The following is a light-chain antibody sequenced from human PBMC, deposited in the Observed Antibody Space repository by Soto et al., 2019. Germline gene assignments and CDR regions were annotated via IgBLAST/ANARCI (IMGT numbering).Light chain of an antibody. CDR2: AAS. CDR3: QQSYSTPIT. Sequence: DIQITQSPSSLSAPVGDRVTIACRASQSISSYLNWYQQKPGKAPKLLIYAASSLQSGVPSRFSGSGSGTDFTLTISSLQPEDFATYYCQQSYSTPITFGQGTRLEIK. CDR1: QSISSY. J-gene: IGKJ5*01. V-gene: IGKV1-39*01.